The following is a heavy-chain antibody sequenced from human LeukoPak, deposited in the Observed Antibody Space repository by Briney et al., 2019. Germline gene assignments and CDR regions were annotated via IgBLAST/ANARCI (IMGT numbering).Heavy chain of an antibody. D-gene: IGHD2-15*01. Sequence: GGSLRLSCTASGFIFSGSWMAWIRQAPGKGLEWVAIIKKDGSEKYYVDSMKGRFTISRDNAKNSMFLQMNSLRDEDPAIYYCTTATWYSAGHWGQGTLVPVSS. J-gene: IGHJ4*02. V-gene: IGHV3-7*03. CDR3: TTATWYSAGH. CDR1: GFIFSGSW. CDR2: IKKDGSEK.